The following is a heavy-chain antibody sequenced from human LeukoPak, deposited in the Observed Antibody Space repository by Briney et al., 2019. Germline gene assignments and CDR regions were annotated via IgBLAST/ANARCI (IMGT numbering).Heavy chain of an antibody. D-gene: IGHD3-9*01. V-gene: IGHV3-30*18. CDR3: AKDGYFDWLSSY. Sequence: GRSLRLSCAASGFTFSSYGMHWVRQAPGKGLEWVAVISYDGSNKYYADSVKGRFTISRDNSKNTLYLQMNSLRAEDTAVYYCAKDGYFDWLSSYWGQGTLVTVSS. CDR2: ISYDGSNK. J-gene: IGHJ4*02. CDR1: GFTFSSYG.